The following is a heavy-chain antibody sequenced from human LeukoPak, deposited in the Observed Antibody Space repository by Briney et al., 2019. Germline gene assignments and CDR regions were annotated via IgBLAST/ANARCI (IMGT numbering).Heavy chain of an antibody. J-gene: IGHJ4*02. CDR3: ARVRVTGYSNFAY. CDR2: IYHSGNT. V-gene: IGHV3-53*01. CDR1: GFTFSSYG. Sequence: QAGGSLRLSCAASGFTFSSYGMHWVRQAPGKGLEWVSVIYHSGNTDYADSVKGRFTISRDNSKNTVYLQMSSLRAEDTAVYYCARVRVTGYSNFAYWGQGTLVTVSS. D-gene: IGHD3-9*01.